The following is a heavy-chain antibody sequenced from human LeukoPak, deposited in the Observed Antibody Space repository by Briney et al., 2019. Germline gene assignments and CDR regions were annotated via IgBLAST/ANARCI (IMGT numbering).Heavy chain of an antibody. D-gene: IGHD3-10*01. Sequence: ASVKVSCKASGYTFTGYYIHWVRQAPGQGLEWMGRINPNTGGTNFAQKFQGRVTMTRDTSISTAYMELSSLTSDDMAVYYCAREPMVRDFNWFDPWGQGTLVTVSP. V-gene: IGHV1-2*06. CDR3: AREPMVRDFNWFDP. CDR1: GYTFTGYY. CDR2: INPNTGGT. J-gene: IGHJ5*02.